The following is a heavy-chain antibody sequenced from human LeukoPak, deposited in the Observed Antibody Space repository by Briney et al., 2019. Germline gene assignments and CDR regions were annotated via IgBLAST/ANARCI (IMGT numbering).Heavy chain of an antibody. V-gene: IGHV3-9*01. CDR3: AKDGRYYDSSGNFDY. J-gene: IGHJ4*02. CDR2: ISWNSGSI. D-gene: IGHD3-22*01. Sequence: SLRLSCAASGFTFNDYAMHWVRQAPGKGLEWVSGISWNSGSIAYADSVKGRFTISRDNAKNSLYLQMNSLRAEDTALYYCAKDGRYYDSSGNFDYWGQGTLSPSPQ. CDR1: GFTFNDYA.